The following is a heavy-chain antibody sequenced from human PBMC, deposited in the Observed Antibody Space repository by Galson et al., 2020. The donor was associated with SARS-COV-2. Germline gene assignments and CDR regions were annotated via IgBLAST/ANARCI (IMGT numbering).Heavy chain of an antibody. CDR3: SRALGVAASKNLLYY. D-gene: IGHD2-8*01. V-gene: IGHV1-2*02. J-gene: IGHJ4*02. Sequence: ASVKVSCQASTYAFSVSYIHWVRQAPGQGLEWMGWINPDSGDTNFAQKFQGRVTLTRDTSISTAYMELSSLRSDDTAVYYCSRALGVAASKNLLYYWGQGALVTVSA. CDR1: TYAFSVSY. CDR2: INPDSGDT.